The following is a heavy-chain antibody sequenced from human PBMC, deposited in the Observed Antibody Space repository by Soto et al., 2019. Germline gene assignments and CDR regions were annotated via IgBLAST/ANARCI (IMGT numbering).Heavy chain of an antibody. J-gene: IGHJ4*02. D-gene: IGHD1-26*01. CDR3: AKEGSGSYHPIDY. V-gene: IGHV3-48*03. CDR1: GFTFSEFE. CDR2: ISTAGSTI. Sequence: GGSLRLSCVASGFTFSEFEIHWVRQAPGKGLEWLSYISTAGSTIFYADSVKGRFTISRNNAKNSLSLQMNSLRAEDTAVYYCAKEGSGSYHPIDYWGQGTLVTVSS.